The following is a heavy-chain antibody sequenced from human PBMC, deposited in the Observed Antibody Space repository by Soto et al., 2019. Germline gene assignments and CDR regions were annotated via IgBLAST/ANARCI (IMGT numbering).Heavy chain of an antibody. Sequence: PSETLSLTCTVSGGSISSGGYYWSWIRQHPGKGLEWIGYIYYSGSTYYNPSLKSRVTISVDTSKNQFSLKLSSVTAADTAVYYCARDRYDCSSTSCLEGPYGMDVWGQGTTVTVS. CDR2: IYYSGST. D-gene: IGHD2-2*01. V-gene: IGHV4-31*03. CDR3: ARDRYDCSSTSCLEGPYGMDV. J-gene: IGHJ6*02. CDR1: GGSISSGGYY.